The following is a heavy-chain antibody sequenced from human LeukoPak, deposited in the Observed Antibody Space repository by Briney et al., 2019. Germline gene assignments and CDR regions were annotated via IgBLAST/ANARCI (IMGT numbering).Heavy chain of an antibody. Sequence: SVKVSCKASGGTFSSYAISWVRQAPGQGLEWMGRIIPILGIANYAQKFQGRVTITADKSTSTAYMELSSLRSEDTAVYYCASGSIAAAGLPFDYWGQGTLVTVSS. D-gene: IGHD6-13*01. V-gene: IGHV1-69*04. CDR3: ASGSIAAAGLPFDY. CDR1: GGTFSSYA. CDR2: IIPILGIA. J-gene: IGHJ4*02.